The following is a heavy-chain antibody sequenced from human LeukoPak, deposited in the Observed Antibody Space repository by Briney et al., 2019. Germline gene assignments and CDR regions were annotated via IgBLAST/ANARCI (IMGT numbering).Heavy chain of an antibody. D-gene: IGHD6-19*01. V-gene: IGHV3-30*18. CDR3: AKDSHSSGWFFGY. Sequence: GGSLRLSCAASGFTFSSYGMHWVRQAPGKGLEWVAVISYDGSNKYYADSVKGRFTISRDNSKNTLYLQMNSLRAEDTAVYYCAKDSHSSGWFFGYWGQGTLVTVSS. CDR1: GFTFSSYG. CDR2: ISYDGSNK. J-gene: IGHJ4*02.